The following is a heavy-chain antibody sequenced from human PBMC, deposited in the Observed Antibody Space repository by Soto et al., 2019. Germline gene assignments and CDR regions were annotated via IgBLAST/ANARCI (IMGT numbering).Heavy chain of an antibody. D-gene: IGHD5-12*01. CDR2: IIPIFGTA. Sequence: SVQVSCKASGGTFSSYAISWVRQAPGQGLEWMGGIIPIFGTANYAQKFQGRVTITADESTSTAYMELSSLRSEDTAVYYCARDGGMGDGYKDYWGQGTLVTVSS. J-gene: IGHJ4*02. V-gene: IGHV1-69*13. CDR3: ARDGGMGDGYKDY. CDR1: GGTFSSYA.